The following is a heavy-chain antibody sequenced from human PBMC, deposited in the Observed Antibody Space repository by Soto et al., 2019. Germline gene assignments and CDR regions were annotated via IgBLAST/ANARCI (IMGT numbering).Heavy chain of an antibody. CDR2: MNPNSGNT. D-gene: IGHD3-22*01. V-gene: IGHV1-8*01. CDR3: ARAYSYDSSGYGDWFDP. J-gene: IGHJ5*02. CDR1: GYTFTSYD. Sequence: QVQLVQSGAEVKKPGASVKVSCKASGYTFTSYDINWVRQATGQGLEWVGWMNPNSGNTGYAQKFQGRATMTRNTSISTAYMELSSLRSEDTAVYYCARAYSYDSSGYGDWFDPWGQGTLVTVSS.